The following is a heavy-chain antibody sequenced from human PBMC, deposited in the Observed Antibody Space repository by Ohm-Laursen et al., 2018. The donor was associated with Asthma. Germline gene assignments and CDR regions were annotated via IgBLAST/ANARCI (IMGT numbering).Heavy chain of an antibody. CDR3: AKVRTAGYDALKL. CDR1: GGTFSSYA. D-gene: IGHD3-9*01. J-gene: IGHJ3*01. Sequence: GASVKVSCKVSGGTFSSYAISWVRQAPGQGLEWMGWINTNTGKPSYAQGYTGRFVFSLDTAASTAYLQISSLEAEDSAVYFCAKVRTAGYDALKLWGQGTMVTVSS. CDR2: INTNTGKP. V-gene: IGHV7-4-1*02.